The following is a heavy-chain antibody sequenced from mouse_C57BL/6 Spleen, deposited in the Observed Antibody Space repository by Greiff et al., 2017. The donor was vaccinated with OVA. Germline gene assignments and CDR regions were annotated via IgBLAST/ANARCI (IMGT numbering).Heavy chain of an antibody. Sequence: QVQLQQSGAELARPGASVKLSCKASGYTFTSYGISWVKQRTGQGLEWIGEIYPRSGNTYYNEKFKGKATLTADKSSSTAYMELRSLTSEDSAVYFCARWGYGNYGWYFDVWGTGTTVTVSS. D-gene: IGHD2-1*01. CDR3: ARWGYGNYGWYFDV. J-gene: IGHJ1*03. CDR1: GYTFTSYG. V-gene: IGHV1-81*01. CDR2: IYPRSGNT.